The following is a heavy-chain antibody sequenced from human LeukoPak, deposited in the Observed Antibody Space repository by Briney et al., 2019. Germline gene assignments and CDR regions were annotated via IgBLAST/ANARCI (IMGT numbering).Heavy chain of an antibody. V-gene: IGHV1-24*01. Sequence: APVKVSYKVSGYTLTELSMHWVRQAPGKGLEWMGGFDPEDGETIYAQKFQGRVTMTEDTSTDTAYMELSSLRSEDTAVYYCATVLPPMGSYFFYAFDIWGQGTMVTVSS. CDR1: GYTLTELS. CDR2: FDPEDGET. D-gene: IGHD3-10*01. CDR3: ATVLPPMGSYFFYAFDI. J-gene: IGHJ3*02.